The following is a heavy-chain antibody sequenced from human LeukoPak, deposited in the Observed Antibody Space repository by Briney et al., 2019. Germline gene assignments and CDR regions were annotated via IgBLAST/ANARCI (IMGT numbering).Heavy chain of an antibody. J-gene: IGHJ5*02. CDR3: ARERIEAAAQNWFDP. CDR1: GGSISSSSYY. CDR2: IHYNGNT. D-gene: IGHD6-13*01. V-gene: IGHV4-39*07. Sequence: PSETLSLTCTVSGGSISSSSYYWGWIRQPPGKGLEWVGSIHYNGNTYYNPSLKSRVTISIDTSKNQFSLKLSSVTAADTAVYYCARERIEAAAQNWFDPWGQGTLVTVSS.